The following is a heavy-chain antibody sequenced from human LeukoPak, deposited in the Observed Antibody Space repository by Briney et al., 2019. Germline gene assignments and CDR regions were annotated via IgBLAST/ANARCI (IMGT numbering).Heavy chain of an antibody. CDR1: GYTFTSYG. J-gene: IGHJ4*02. Sequence: ASVKVSCKASGYTFTSYGISWVRQAPGQGLEWMGWINPNNANAKYAQKAQGRVTMTTDTSTSTAYMELRSLRSDDTAVYYCARGLSLDYGDYGGDYWGQGTLVTVSS. D-gene: IGHD4-17*01. CDR2: INPNNANA. V-gene: IGHV1-18*01. CDR3: ARGLSLDYGDYGGDY.